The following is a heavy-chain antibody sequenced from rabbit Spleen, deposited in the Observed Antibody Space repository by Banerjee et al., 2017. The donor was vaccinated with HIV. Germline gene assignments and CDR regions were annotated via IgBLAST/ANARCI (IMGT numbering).Heavy chain of an antibody. CDR1: GFDFSNYG. J-gene: IGHJ4*01. D-gene: IGHD4-1*01. CDR2: IDPIFGGT. CDR3: VRNSGWGVSYFTL. V-gene: IGHV1S47*01. Sequence: QEQLVESGGGLVQPGGSLKLSCKASGFDFSNYGVSWVRQAPGKGLEWIGYIDPIFGGTYYASWVNGRFTISRHNAQNTLFLQLNSLTVADTATYFCVRNSGWGVSYFTLWGPGTLVTVS.